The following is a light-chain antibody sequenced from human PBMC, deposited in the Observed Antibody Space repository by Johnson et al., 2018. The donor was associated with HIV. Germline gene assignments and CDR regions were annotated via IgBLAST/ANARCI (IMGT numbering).Light chain of an antibody. CDR3: GTWDPILSVVGYV. CDR1: SSNIGTNY. CDR2: ENN. Sequence: QPVLTQPPSVSAAPGQNVNISCSGGSSNIGTNYVSWYQQFPGTAPKLLIYENNKRPSGLPDRFSDSQSGTSATLANTGLQTGAEAHYYCGTWDPILSVVGYVFGTGTKVTVL. V-gene: IGLV1-51*02. J-gene: IGLJ1*01.